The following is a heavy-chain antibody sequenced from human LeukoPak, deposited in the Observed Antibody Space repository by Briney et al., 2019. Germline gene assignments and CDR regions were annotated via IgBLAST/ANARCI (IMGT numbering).Heavy chain of an antibody. J-gene: IGHJ5*02. D-gene: IGHD2-2*01. CDR2: ISSSSSDI. Sequence: KAGGSLRLSFAASGFAFSTYSMNWVRQAPGKGLEWVSSISSSSSDIYYADSVKGRFIISRDNAKNSLYLQMNSLRAEDTAVYYCARWRDCSSTSCYQGGWFDPWGQGTLVTVSS. V-gene: IGHV3-21*01. CDR3: ARWRDCSSTSCYQGGWFDP. CDR1: GFAFSTYS.